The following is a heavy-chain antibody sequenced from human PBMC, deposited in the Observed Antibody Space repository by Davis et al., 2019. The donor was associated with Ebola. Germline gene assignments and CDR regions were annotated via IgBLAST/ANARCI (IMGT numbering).Heavy chain of an antibody. V-gene: IGHV1-18*01. D-gene: IGHD1-7*01. CDR2: ISAYNGNT. J-gene: IGHJ2*01. CDR1: GYTFTSYG. Sequence: ASVKVSCKASGYTFTSYGISWVRQAPGQGLEWMGWISAYNGNTNYAQKLQGRVTMTTDTSTSTAYMELRSLRSDDTAVYYCARDLGRKGRVTGTAHWYFDLWGRGTLVTVSS. CDR3: ARDLGRKGRVTGTAHWYFDL.